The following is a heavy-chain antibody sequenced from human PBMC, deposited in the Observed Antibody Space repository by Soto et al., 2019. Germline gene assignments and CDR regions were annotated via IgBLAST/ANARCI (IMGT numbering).Heavy chain of an antibody. Sequence: QVQLVESGGGVVQPGRSLRLSCAASGFTFSNYGMHWVRQAPGKGLEWVAVIWYDGSKTYYADSVKGRFTVSRDDSKNTLYLQMSSLRGEDTAVYYCARDVGPLSYDLDYWGQGTLVTVSS. CDR2: IWYDGSKT. J-gene: IGHJ4*02. V-gene: IGHV3-33*01. D-gene: IGHD1-26*01. CDR1: GFTFSNYG. CDR3: ARDVGPLSYDLDY.